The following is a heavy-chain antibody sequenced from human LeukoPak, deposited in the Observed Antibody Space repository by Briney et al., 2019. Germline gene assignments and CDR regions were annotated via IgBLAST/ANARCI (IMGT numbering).Heavy chain of an antibody. Sequence: GGSLRLSCAASGFTFSSYGMHWVRQAPGKGLEWVAVISYDGSNKYYADSVKGRFTISRDNSKNALYLQMNSLRAEDTAVYYCARGSTEFDYWGQGTLFTVSS. V-gene: IGHV3-30*03. CDR2: ISYDGSNK. J-gene: IGHJ4*02. CDR1: GFTFSSYG. CDR3: ARGSTEFDY.